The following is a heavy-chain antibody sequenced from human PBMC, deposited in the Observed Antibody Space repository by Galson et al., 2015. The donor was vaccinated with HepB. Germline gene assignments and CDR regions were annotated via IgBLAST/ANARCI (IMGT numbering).Heavy chain of an antibody. D-gene: IGHD2-8*01. CDR1: GYTFTSYG. J-gene: IGHJ6*02. CDR2: ISAYNGNT. CDR3: ARDYGRGGLLIVLMVYANLESSMDV. V-gene: IGHV1-18*04. Sequence: SVKVSCKASGYTFTSYGISWVRQAPGQGLEWMGWISAYNGNTNYAQKLQGRVTMTTDTSTSTAYMELRSLRSDDTAVYYCARDYGRGGLLIVLMVYANLESSMDVWGQGTTVTVSS.